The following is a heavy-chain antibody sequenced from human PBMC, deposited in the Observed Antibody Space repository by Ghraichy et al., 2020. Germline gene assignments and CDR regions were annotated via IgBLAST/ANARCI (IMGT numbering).Heavy chain of an antibody. V-gene: IGHV1-2*06. Sequence: ASVKVSCKASGYTFTGYYMYWVRQAPGQGLEWMGRINPKSGGTNYAQKFQGRVTMTRDTSISTAYMELSRLRSDDTAVYYCARGYGDYGWFDPWGRGTLVTVSS. CDR3: ARGYGDYGWFDP. CDR2: INPKSGGT. CDR1: GYTFTGYY. J-gene: IGHJ5*02. D-gene: IGHD4-17*01.